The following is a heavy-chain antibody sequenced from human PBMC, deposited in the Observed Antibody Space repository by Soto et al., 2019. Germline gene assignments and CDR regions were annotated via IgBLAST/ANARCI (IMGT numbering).Heavy chain of an antibody. D-gene: IGHD3-3*01. V-gene: IGHV2-5*02. CDR2: IYWDDDK. J-gene: IGHJ4*02. CDR3: AHRVLRTVFGLVTTTAIYFDF. Sequence: QITLNESGPTQVKPRQTLTLTCTFSGFSLTTSGVGVGWIRQSPGKAPEWLALIYWDDDKRYSPSLKRRLTITKDTPKNQAVLTMADLDPADTATYYCAHRVLRTVFGLVTTTAIYFDFWGQGTPVAVSS. CDR1: GFSLTTSGVG.